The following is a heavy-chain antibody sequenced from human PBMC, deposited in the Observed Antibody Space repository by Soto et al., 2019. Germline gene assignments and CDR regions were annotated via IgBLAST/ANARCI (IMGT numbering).Heavy chain of an antibody. CDR3: ARDQRSGWTGESDY. Sequence: PGGSLRLSCAASGFTFSTHAMHWVRQAPGKGLESVAVMSYDGSKKYYADSVKGRFTISRDNSKNTLYLQMNSLRAEDTAVYYCARDQRSGWTGESDYWGQG. J-gene: IGHJ4*02. CDR2: MSYDGSKK. D-gene: IGHD6-19*01. V-gene: IGHV3-30-3*01. CDR1: GFTFSTHA.